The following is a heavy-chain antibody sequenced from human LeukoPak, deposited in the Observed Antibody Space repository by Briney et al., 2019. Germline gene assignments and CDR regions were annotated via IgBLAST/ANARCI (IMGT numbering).Heavy chain of an antibody. Sequence: GSLRLSCAASGFTFSSYGMSWVRQAPGKGLEWVSSISDSGGNTYYADSVKGRFTISRDNSKNTLYLQMNSLRAEDTAVYYCARPPSTVGYYYYGMDVWGQGTTVTVSS. D-gene: IGHD4-23*01. J-gene: IGHJ6*02. V-gene: IGHV3-23*01. CDR1: GFTFSSYG. CDR2: ISDSGGNT. CDR3: ARPPSTVGYYYYGMDV.